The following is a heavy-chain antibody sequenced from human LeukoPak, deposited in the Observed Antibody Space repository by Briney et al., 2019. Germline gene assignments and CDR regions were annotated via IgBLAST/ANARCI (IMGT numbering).Heavy chain of an antibody. CDR2: IYHSGST. J-gene: IGHJ3*02. Sequence: SETLSLTCTVSGGSISSGGYYWSWIRQPPGKGLEWIGYIYHSGSTYYNPSLKSRVTISVDRSKNQFSLKLSSVTAADTDVYYCARDGALENVVVPAAIPADAFDIWGQGTMVTVSS. V-gene: IGHV4-30-2*01. CDR1: GGSISSGGYY. D-gene: IGHD2-2*02. CDR3: ARDGALENVVVPAAIPADAFDI.